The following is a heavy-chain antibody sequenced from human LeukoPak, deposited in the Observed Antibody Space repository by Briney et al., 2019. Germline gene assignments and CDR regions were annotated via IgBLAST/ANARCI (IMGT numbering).Heavy chain of an antibody. CDR3: AKGLYYYDSSGYYTALTGYFQH. Sequence: GGSLRLSCAASGFTFSSYGMHWVRQAPGKGLEWVAVLSYDGSSKYYADSVKGRLTISRDNSKNTLYLQMNGLRAGDTAMYYCAKGLYYYDSSGYYTALTGYFQHWGQGTLVTVSS. V-gene: IGHV3-30*18. CDR1: GFTFSSYG. CDR2: LSYDGSSK. J-gene: IGHJ1*01. D-gene: IGHD3-22*01.